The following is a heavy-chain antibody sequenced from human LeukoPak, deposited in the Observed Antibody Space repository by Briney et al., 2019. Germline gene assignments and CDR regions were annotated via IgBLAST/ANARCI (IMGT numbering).Heavy chain of an antibody. V-gene: IGHV3-48*03. CDR2: ISSSGSTI. J-gene: IGHJ1*01. Sequence: GSLRLSCAASGFTFSSYEMNWVRQAPGKGLEWVSCISSSGSTIYYADSVKGRFTISRDNAKNSLYLQMNSLRAEDTAVYYCAGTSIGAAAGSRDFQHWGQGTLVTVSS. CDR3: AGTSIGAAAGSRDFQH. CDR1: GFTFSSYE. D-gene: IGHD6-13*01.